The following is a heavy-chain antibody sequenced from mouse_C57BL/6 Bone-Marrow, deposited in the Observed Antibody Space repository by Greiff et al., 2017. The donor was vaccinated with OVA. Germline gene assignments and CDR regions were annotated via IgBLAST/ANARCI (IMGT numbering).Heavy chain of an antibody. V-gene: IGHV1-81*01. CDR2: IYPRSGNT. Sequence: VQLQQSGAELARPGASVKLSCKASGYTFTSYGISWVKQRTGQGLEWIGEIYPRSGNTYYNEKFKGKATLTADKSSSTAYMERRSLTSEDAAVYFCARYGGLLPDYWGQGTTLTVSS. J-gene: IGHJ2*01. CDR3: ARYGGLLPDY. D-gene: IGHD2-3*01. CDR1: GYTFTSYG.